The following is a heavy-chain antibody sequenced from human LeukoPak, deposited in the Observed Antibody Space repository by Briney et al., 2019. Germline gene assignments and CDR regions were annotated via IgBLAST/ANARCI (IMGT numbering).Heavy chain of an antibody. J-gene: IGHJ4*02. CDR1: GFTFSNAW. V-gene: IGHV3-15*01. CDR3: TTGELN. D-gene: IGHD2-21*01. CDR2: IKGKTGGGTT. Sequence: PGGSLRLSCAASGFTFSNAWMTWVRQAPGKGLEWVGRIKGKTGGGTTDYAAHVKGRFTISRDDSKNTLYLQMNSLKTDDTAVYYCTTGELNWGQGTLVTVSS.